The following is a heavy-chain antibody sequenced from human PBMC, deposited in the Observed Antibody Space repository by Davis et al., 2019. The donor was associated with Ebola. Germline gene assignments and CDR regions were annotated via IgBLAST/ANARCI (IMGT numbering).Heavy chain of an antibody. Sequence: GGSLRLSCAASGFTFSSYEMNWVRQAPGKGLEWVSYISSSGSTIYYADSVKGRFTISRDNAKNSLYLQMNSLRAEDTAVYYCARVDVGSYGMDVWGQGTTVTVSS. CDR2: ISSSGSTI. J-gene: IGHJ6*02. V-gene: IGHV3-48*03. CDR3: ARVDVGSYGMDV. D-gene: IGHD2-15*01. CDR1: GFTFSSYE.